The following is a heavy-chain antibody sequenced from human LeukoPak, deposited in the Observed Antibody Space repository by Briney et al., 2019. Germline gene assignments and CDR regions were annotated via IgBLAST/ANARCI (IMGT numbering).Heavy chain of an antibody. CDR3: ARASPYYYDSSGYYESRCFDY. CDR1: GGSISSGGYY. J-gene: IGHJ4*02. D-gene: IGHD3-22*01. V-gene: IGHV4-31*03. Sequence: PSQTLSLTCTVSGGSISSGGYYWSWIRQHPGKGLEWIGYIYYSGSTYYNPSLKSRVTISVDTSKNQFSLKLSSVTAADTAVYYCARASPYYYDSSGYYESRCFDYWGQGTLVTVSS. CDR2: IYYSGST.